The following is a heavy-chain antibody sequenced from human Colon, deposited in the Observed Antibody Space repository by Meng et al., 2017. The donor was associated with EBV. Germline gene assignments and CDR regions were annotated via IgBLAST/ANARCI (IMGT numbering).Heavy chain of an antibody. CDR2: IHYSGST. D-gene: IGHD3-22*01. CDR1: AGSISSGTYY. J-gene: IGHJ5*02. Sequence: QVQLQESGPGLVKPSQXLSLTCTVSAGSISSGTYYWGWIRQLPGKGLEWIAYIHYSGSTYYSPSLKSRVTISVDTSKNQLSLKLSSMTAADTAVYYCARYVFDSSSLYSNWFDPWGQGTLVTVSS. CDR3: ARYVFDSSSLYSNWFDP. V-gene: IGHV4-31*03.